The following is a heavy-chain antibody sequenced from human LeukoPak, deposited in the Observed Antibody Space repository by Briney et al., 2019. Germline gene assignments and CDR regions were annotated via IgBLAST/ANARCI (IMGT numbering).Heavy chain of an antibody. Sequence: SETLSLTCAVYGGSFSGYYWSWIRQPPGKGLEWIGEINHSGSTNYNPSLKSRVTISVDTSKNQFSLKLSSVTAADTAVYYCARGRGSSWYTRPLSHWGQGTLVTVSS. CDR1: GGSFSGYY. CDR3: ARGRGSSWYTRPLSH. D-gene: IGHD6-13*01. V-gene: IGHV4-34*01. J-gene: IGHJ4*02. CDR2: INHSGST.